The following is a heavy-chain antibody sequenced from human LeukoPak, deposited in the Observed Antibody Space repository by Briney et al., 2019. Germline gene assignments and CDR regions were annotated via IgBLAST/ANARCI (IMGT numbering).Heavy chain of an antibody. Sequence: ASVKVSCKASGYTFTSYDINWVRQATGQGLEWIGWMHPDSGNTGYALKFQGRVTMTRNTSISTAYMELGSLRSEDTAVYYCARAASFDYWGQGTLVTVSS. J-gene: IGHJ4*02. CDR3: ARAASFDY. CDR2: MHPDSGNT. CDR1: GYTFTSYD. V-gene: IGHV1-8*01.